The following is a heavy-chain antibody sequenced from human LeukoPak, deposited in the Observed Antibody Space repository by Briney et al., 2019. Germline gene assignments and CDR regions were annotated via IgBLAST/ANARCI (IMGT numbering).Heavy chain of an antibody. D-gene: IGHD3-22*01. Sequence: PGGSLRLSCAASGFTFSSYSMNWVRQAPGKGLEGVSSISSSSSYIYYADSVKGRFTISRDNAKNSLYLQMNSLRAEDTAVYYCARDTAKEYYYDSSGRANAFDIWGQGTMVTVSS. CDR2: ISSSSSYI. V-gene: IGHV3-21*01. J-gene: IGHJ3*02. CDR1: GFTFSSYS. CDR3: ARDTAKEYYYDSSGRANAFDI.